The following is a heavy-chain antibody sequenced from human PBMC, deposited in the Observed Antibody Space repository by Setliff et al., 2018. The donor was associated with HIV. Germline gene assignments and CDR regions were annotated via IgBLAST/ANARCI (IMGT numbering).Heavy chain of an antibody. Sequence: HPGGSLRLSCAASGFTFSSHVMTWVRQAPGKGLEWVSVITPSSTETYYADSVKGRFTISRDDSRNTLSLQMSSLRAEDTAVYYCVQGGLSSGWGWFWGQGTLVTVSS. CDR2: ITPSSTET. V-gene: IGHV3-23*01. CDR3: VQGGLSSGWGWF. CDR1: GFTFSSHV. D-gene: IGHD6-25*01. J-gene: IGHJ4*02.